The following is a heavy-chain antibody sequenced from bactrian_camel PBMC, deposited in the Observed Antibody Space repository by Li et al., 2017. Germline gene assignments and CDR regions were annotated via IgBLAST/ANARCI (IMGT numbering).Heavy chain of an antibody. CDR2: IDSGDST. D-gene: IGHD7*01. CDR1: GYTDMRYC. V-gene: IGHV3S26*01. CDR3: AAESLCIWLHTYKN. Sequence: HVQLVESGGGSVNAGGSLKLACRISGYTDMRYCMAWFRQAPGKEREGVAAIDSGDSTSYADSVKGRFTISKDIAKNTLYLQMNSLKPEDTAMYYCAAESLCIWLHTYKNWGQGTQVTVS. J-gene: IGHJ4*01.